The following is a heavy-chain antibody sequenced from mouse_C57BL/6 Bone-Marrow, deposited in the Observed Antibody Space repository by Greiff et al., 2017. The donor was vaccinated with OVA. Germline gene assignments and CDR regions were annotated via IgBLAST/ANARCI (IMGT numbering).Heavy chain of an antibody. Sequence: EVQLVESGGGLVKPGGSLKLSCAASGFSFSDYGMHWVRQAPEKGLEWVAYISSGSSTIYYADTVKGRFTISRDKAKNTLLLQISHLKSQDTAMYYCERVGGPWTWFAYWGQGTLVTVSA. V-gene: IGHV5-17*03. CDR3: ERVGGPWTWFAY. CDR1: GFSFSDYG. CDR2: ISSGSSTI. J-gene: IGHJ3*01. D-gene: IGHD1-1*02.